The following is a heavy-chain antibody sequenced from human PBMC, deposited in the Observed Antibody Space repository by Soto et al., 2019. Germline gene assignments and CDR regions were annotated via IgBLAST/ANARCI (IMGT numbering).Heavy chain of an antibody. D-gene: IGHD2-15*01. CDR2: ISAYNGNT. CDR1: GYTFTSYG. Sequence: EASVKVSCKASGYTFTSYGISWVRQALGQGLEWMGWISAYNGNTNYAQKLQGRVTMTTDTSTSTAYMELRSLRSDGTAVYYCAGELCSGGSCYSFYWGQGTLVTVAS. J-gene: IGHJ4*02. V-gene: IGHV1-18*01. CDR3: AGELCSGGSCYSFY.